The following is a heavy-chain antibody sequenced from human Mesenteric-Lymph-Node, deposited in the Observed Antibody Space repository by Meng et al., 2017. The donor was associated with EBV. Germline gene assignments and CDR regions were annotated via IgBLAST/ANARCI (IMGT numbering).Heavy chain of an antibody. CDR3: ARGQKGYCSGGSCPNWFDP. Sequence: QVQLQQWVAGGLKPAEALSLTCDVYGGSFSRYSRSWIRQPPGKWLEWIGEINHSGSTNYNPSLKSRVTISVDTSKNQFSLKLSSVTAADTAVYYCARGQKGYCSGGSCPNWFDPWGQGTLVTVSS. D-gene: IGHD2-15*01. V-gene: IGHV4-34*01. CDR1: GGSFSRYS. J-gene: IGHJ5*02. CDR2: INHSGST.